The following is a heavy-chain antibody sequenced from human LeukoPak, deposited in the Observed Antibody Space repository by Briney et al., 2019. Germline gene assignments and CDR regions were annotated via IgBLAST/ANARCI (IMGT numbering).Heavy chain of an antibody. Sequence: GGSLRLSCAASGFTFSSYSMNWVRQAPGKGLEWVSSISSSSSFIYYADSVKGRFTISRDNAKNSLYLQMYSLRAEDTAVYYCARDHGSWSYYFDYWGQGTLVTVSS. CDR3: ARDHGSWSYYFDY. J-gene: IGHJ4*02. CDR1: GFTFSSYS. CDR2: ISSSSSFI. V-gene: IGHV3-21*01. D-gene: IGHD6-13*01.